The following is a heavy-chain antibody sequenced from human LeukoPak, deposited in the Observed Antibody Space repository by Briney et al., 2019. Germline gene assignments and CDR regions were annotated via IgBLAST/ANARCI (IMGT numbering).Heavy chain of an antibody. CDR3: ARVWGLAVAGGEIEY. J-gene: IGHJ4*02. D-gene: IGHD6-13*01. CDR2: ISSTSYI. V-gene: IGHV3-21*01. Sequence: PGGSLRLSCAASGFTFTAYTINWVRQAPGKGLEWVSSISSTSYIYYADSVKGRFTISRDNAKNSVYLQMNSLRDEDTAVYYCARVWGLAVAGGEIEYWGQGTLVTVSS. CDR1: GFTFTAYT.